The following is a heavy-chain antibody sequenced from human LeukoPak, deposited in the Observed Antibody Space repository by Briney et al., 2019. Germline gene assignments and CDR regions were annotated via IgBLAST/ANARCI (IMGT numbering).Heavy chain of an antibody. D-gene: IGHD5-18*01. J-gene: IGHJ4*02. Sequence: GRSLRLSCAASGFTFSSYSMNWVRQAPGKGLEWVSYISTSSSTIYYADSVKGRFTISRDNAKNSLYLQMNSLRAEDTAVYYCARARGYSYGYSDYWGQGTLVTVSS. CDR2: ISTSSSTI. CDR1: GFTFSSYS. V-gene: IGHV3-48*04. CDR3: ARARGYSYGYSDY.